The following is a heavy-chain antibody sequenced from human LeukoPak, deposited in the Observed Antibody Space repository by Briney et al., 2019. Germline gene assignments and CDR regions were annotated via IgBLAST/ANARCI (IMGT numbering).Heavy chain of an antibody. CDR1: GYSFTDYW. V-gene: IGHV5-51*01. J-gene: IGHJ6*02. CDR3: ARSDQLRWFGEPRRPFYYGMDV. D-gene: IGHD3-10*01. CDR2: IYPGDSDT. Sequence: GASLKISCQTAGYSFTDYWIGWVRQMPGKGLEWMGIIYPGDSDTRYSPSFQGQVTISADKSIRTAYLQWSLKASDTAIYYCARSDQLRWFGEPRRPFYYGMDVWGQGTTVTVS.